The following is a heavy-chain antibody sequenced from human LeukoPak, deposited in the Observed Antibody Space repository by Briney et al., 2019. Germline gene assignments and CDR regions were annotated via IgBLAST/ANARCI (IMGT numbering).Heavy chain of an antibody. D-gene: IGHD2-21*02. CDR2: IWFDGSKT. CDR1: GFTFRNYG. J-gene: IGHJ4*02. CDR3: ARGNFPNCDGDCFDS. V-gene: IGHV3-33*01. Sequence: GGSLRLSCAASGFTFRNYGMHWVRQAPGKGLEWVGVIWFDGSKTRYAGSVKGRFTISRDDSKNTVYLQMSSLRVEDTAVYYCARGNFPNCDGDCFDSWGQGTLVTVSS.